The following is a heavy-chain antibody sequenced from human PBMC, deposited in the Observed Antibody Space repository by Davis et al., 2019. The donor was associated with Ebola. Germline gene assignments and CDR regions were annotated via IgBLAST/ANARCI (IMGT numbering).Heavy chain of an antibody. CDR1: GFTFSSYW. V-gene: IGHV3-23*01. D-gene: IGHD4-17*01. CDR3: AKDRYGDYVLNYFDY. J-gene: IGHJ4*02. Sequence: PGGSLRLSCAASGFTFSSYWMHWVRQAPGKGLEWVSAISGSGGSTYYADSVKGRFTISRDNSKNTLYLQMNSLRAEDTAVYYCAKDRYGDYVLNYFDYWGQGTLVTVSS. CDR2: ISGSGGST.